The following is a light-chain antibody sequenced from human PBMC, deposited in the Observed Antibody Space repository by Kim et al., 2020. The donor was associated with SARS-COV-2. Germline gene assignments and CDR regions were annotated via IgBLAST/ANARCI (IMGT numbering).Light chain of an antibody. Sequence: ASVGDRVTITCRASQSISSYLNWYQQKPGKAPKLLIYAASSLQSGVPSRFSGSGSGTDFTLTISSLQPEDFATYYCQQSYSTLFTFGPGTKGDIK. CDR2: AAS. CDR1: QSISSY. V-gene: IGKV1-39*01. J-gene: IGKJ3*01. CDR3: QQSYSTLFT.